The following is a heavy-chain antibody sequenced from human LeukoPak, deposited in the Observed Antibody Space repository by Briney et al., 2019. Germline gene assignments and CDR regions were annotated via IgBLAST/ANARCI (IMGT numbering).Heavy chain of an antibody. D-gene: IGHD5-24*01. CDR3: ARGGYNSKFDN. J-gene: IGHJ4*02. V-gene: IGHV1-46*01. CDR1: GYTFTSYY. CDR2: INPSDGDT. Sequence: ASVKVSCKASGYTFTSYYMHWLRQASGQGLECMGIINPSDGDTNYAQRFQGRVTMTRDTSTSTVYMELSSLRSEDTDVYYCARGGYNSKFDNWGQGTLVTVSS.